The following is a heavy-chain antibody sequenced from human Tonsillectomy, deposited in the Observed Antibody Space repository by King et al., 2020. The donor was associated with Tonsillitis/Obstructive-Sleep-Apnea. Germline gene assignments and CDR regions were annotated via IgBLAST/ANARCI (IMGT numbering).Heavy chain of an antibody. J-gene: IGHJ6*02. V-gene: IGHV3-30*18. CDR1: GFTVSSYG. CDR3: AKDVTNYFYGMDV. Sequence: VQLVESGGGVVQPGRSLRLSCAASGFTVSSYGMHWVRQAPGKGLEWVTFISYDGSNKYYADSVKGRFTISRDNSKNALYLRMNSLRAEDTAVYYCAKDVTNYFYGMDVWGQGTTVTVSS. CDR2: ISYDGSNK.